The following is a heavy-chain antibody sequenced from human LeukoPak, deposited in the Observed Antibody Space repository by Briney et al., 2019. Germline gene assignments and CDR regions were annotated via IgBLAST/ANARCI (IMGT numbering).Heavy chain of an antibody. Sequence: PGGSLRLSCAASGFTFDDYAMHWVRQAPGKGLEWVSGISWNSGSIGYADSVKGRFTISRDNAKNSLYLQMNSLRAEDTALYYCAKDSGYDSSGYQDYWGQGTLVTVSS. CDR2: ISWNSGSI. V-gene: IGHV3-9*01. CDR1: GFTFDDYA. CDR3: AKDSGYDSSGYQDY. J-gene: IGHJ4*02. D-gene: IGHD3-22*01.